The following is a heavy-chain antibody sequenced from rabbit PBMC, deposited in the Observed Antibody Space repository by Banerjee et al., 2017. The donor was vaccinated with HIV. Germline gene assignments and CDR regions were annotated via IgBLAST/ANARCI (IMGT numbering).Heavy chain of an antibody. Sequence: QQQLEESGGGLVKPGGTLTLTCTASGSDISSYWICWVRQAPGKGLEWIAYIYPDFDIRNFANSVKGRFPISSDNAQNPVFLQMTSLTASDTATYFCARDGYAGYAYVTRYWFTLWGPGTLVT. CDR3: ARDGYAGYAYVTRYWFTL. D-gene: IGHD6-1*01. CDR1: GSDISSYW. CDR2: IYPDFDIR. V-gene: IGHV1S43*01. J-gene: IGHJ4*01.